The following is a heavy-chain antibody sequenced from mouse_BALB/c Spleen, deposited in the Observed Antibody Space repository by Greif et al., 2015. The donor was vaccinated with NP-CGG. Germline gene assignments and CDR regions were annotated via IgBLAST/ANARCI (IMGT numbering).Heavy chain of an antibody. CDR2: IYPGSGST. V-gene: IGHV1S22*01. D-gene: IGHD1-2*01. CDR3: TRDYGGFAY. Sequence: LQQSGSELVRPGASVKLSCKASGYTFTSYWMHWVKQRHGQGLEWIGNIYPGSGSTNYDEKFKSKGTLTVDTSSSTAYMHLSSLTSEDSAVYYCTRDYGGFAYWGQGTLVTVSA. J-gene: IGHJ3*01. CDR1: GYTFTSYW.